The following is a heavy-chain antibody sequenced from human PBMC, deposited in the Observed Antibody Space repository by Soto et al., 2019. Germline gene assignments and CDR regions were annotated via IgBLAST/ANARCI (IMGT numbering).Heavy chain of an antibody. Sequence: ASVKVSCKASGYTFTGYYMHWVRQAPGQGLEWMGWINPNSGGTNYAQKFQGWVTMTRDTSISTAYMVLSRLRSDDTAVYYCAVPVGYCSSTSCPPGHWGQGTLVTVPQ. CDR1: GYTFTGYY. V-gene: IGHV1-2*04. J-gene: IGHJ4*02. CDR3: AVPVGYCSSTSCPPGH. CDR2: INPNSGGT. D-gene: IGHD2-2*01.